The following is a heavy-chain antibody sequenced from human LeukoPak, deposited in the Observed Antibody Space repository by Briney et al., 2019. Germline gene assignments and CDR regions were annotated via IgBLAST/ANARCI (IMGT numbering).Heavy chain of an antibody. CDR2: INPSGGST. CDR3: ARDAVGDSSGYYYPY. CDR1: GYTFTSYY. V-gene: IGHV1-46*01. D-gene: IGHD3-22*01. Sequence: ASVKVSCTASGYTFTSYYMHWVRQAPGQGLEWMGIINPSGGSTSYAQKFQGRVTMTRDTSTSTVYMELSSLRSEDTAVYYCARDAVGDSSGYYYPYWGQGTLVTVSS. J-gene: IGHJ4*02.